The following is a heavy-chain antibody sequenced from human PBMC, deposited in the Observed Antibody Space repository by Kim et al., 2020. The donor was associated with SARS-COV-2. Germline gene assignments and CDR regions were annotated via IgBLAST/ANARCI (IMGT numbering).Heavy chain of an antibody. V-gene: IGHV1-8*01. D-gene: IGHD4-17*01. CDR3: ARRNTVTTRTLDY. J-gene: IGHJ4*02. Sequence: SAQKFQSRLTMTRNTSITTAYMELSSLRSEDTAVYYCARRNTVTTRTLDYWGQGTLVTVSS.